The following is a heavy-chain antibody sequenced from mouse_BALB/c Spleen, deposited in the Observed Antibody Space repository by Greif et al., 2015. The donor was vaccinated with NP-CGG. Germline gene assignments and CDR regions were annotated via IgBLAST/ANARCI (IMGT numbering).Heavy chain of an antibody. CDR2: IAPGSGST. J-gene: IGHJ4*01. CDR1: GYAFTSYW. CDR3: ARSHGTARPGMDY. D-gene: IGHD3-3*01. Sequence: DLVKPGASVKLSCKASGYAFTSYWINWIKQRPGQGLEWIGRIAPGSGSTYYNEMFKGTATLTVDTSSSTAYIQLSSLSSEDSAVYFCARSHGTARPGMDYWGQGTSVTVSS. V-gene: IGHV1S41*01.